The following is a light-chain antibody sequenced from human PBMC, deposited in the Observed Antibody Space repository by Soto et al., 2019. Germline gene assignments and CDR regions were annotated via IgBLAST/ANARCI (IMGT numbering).Light chain of an antibody. V-gene: IGKV1-39*01. CDR3: KHSYGTKYT. J-gene: IGKJ2*01. CDR1: QAINNN. CDR2: RAS. Sequence: DIQMTQSPSSLSASVTDRVTITCRASQAINNNLNWYQQKLGKAPELLIYRASTLQSGVPSRFSGSGSGTDFTLNISSLEHEDFGTSYCKHSYGTKYTFGQG.